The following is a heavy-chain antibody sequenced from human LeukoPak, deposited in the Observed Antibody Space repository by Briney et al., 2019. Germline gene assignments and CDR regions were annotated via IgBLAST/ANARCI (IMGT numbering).Heavy chain of an antibody. Sequence: ASVRVSCKASGYTFTGYYMHWVRQAPGQGLEWMGWINPNSGGTNYAQKFQGRVTTTRGTSISTAYMELSRLRSDDTAVYYCARRPRSSKDIVVVVAAFAFDIWGQGTMVTVSS. D-gene: IGHD2-15*01. V-gene: IGHV1-2*02. CDR2: INPNSGGT. CDR1: GYTFTGYY. J-gene: IGHJ3*02. CDR3: ARRPRSSKDIVVVVAAFAFDI.